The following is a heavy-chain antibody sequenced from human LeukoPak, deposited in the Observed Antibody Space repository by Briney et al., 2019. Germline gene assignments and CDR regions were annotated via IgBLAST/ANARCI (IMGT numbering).Heavy chain of an antibody. CDR2: IYYSGST. Sequence: SETLSLTCTVSGGSISSDCWSWIRQPPGKGLEWIGYIYYSGSTNYNPSLKSRVTISVDTSKNQFSLKLSSVTAADTAVYYSARDRGYCSGGSCYRWFDPWGQGTLVTVSS. J-gene: IGHJ5*02. CDR1: GGSISSDC. CDR3: ARDRGYCSGGSCYRWFDP. V-gene: IGHV4-59*01. D-gene: IGHD2-15*01.